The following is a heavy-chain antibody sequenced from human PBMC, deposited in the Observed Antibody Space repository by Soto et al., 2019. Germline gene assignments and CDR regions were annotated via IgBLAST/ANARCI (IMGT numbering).Heavy chain of an antibody. CDR2: VYATGTT. CDR1: GGSISKFS. Sequence: QVQLQESGPGVVKPSETLSLSCTVSGGSISKFSWSWIRKTAGKGLEWMGRVYATGTTDYNPSLRCRVSMSVDISKKTFSLRLTSVTAADTGVYYCVRDGSKTLRDWFDPWGQGKSVTVSS. J-gene: IGHJ5*02. CDR3: VRDGSKTLRDWFDP. V-gene: IGHV4-4*07.